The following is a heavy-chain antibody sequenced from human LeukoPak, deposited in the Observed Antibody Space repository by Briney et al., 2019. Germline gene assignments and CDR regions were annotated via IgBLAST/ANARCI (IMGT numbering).Heavy chain of an antibody. D-gene: IGHD3-10*01. CDR2: IIPIFGTA. Sequence: ASVKVSCKASGGTFSSYAISWVRQAPGQGLEWMGGIIPIFGTANYAQKFQGRVTITTDESTSTAYMELSSLRSEDTAMYYCARDGYGSGKGYFDYWGQGSLVTVSS. CDR3: ARDGYGSGKGYFDY. CDR1: GGTFSSYA. V-gene: IGHV1-69*05. J-gene: IGHJ4*02.